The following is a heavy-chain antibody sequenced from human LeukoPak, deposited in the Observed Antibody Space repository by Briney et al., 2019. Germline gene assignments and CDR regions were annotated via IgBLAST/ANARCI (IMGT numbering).Heavy chain of an antibody. J-gene: IGHJ1*01. CDR3: ASDIVVVPAAPVEYFQH. D-gene: IGHD2-2*01. CDR1: GFTFSNAW. Sequence: GGSLRLSCAASGFTFSNAWMSWVRQAPGKGLEWVSSISSSSSYIYYADSVKGRFTISRDNAKNSLYLQMNSLRAEDTAVYYCASDIVVVPAAPVEYFQHWGQGTLVTVSS. V-gene: IGHV3-21*01. CDR2: ISSSSSYI.